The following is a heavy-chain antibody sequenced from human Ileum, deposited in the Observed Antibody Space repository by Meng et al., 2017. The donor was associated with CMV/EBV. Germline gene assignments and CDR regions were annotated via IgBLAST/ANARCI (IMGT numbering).Heavy chain of an antibody. J-gene: IGHJ4*02. D-gene: IGHD7-27*01. CDR2: ISNDGRRT. Sequence: VQLVESGGGLVQPGGFLRLSCAPSGFTFSVYWMHWVRQAPGKGLVWVSRISNDGRRTDYADFVKGRFTISRDNGRKTLSLQMNDLKAEDTAGYYCARENWGVDYWGQGTLVTVSS. CDR3: ARENWGVDY. CDR1: GFTFSVYW. V-gene: IGHV3-74*01.